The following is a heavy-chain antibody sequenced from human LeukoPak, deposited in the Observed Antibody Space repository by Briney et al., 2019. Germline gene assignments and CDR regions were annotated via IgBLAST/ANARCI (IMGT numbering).Heavy chain of an antibody. D-gene: IGHD2-21*02. V-gene: IGHV3-7*01. CDR1: GFTFSSYW. Sequence: GGSLRLSCAASGFTFSSYWMSWVRQAPGKGLEWVANIKQDGSEKYYVDSVKGRFTISRDNAKNSLYLQMNSLRAEDTAVYYCAGDHYRVVTAIRGFDYWGQGTLVTVSS. J-gene: IGHJ4*02. CDR3: AGDHYRVVTAIRGFDY. CDR2: IKQDGSEK.